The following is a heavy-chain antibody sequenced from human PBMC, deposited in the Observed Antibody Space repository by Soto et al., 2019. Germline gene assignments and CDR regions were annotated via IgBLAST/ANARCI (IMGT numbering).Heavy chain of an antibody. V-gene: IGHV3-74*01. CDR3: ARPKGAAYSAFDV. CDR2: IKTDGTYT. Sequence: EVQLVESGGGLVQPGGSLTLSCAASGFSVSYHWIHWVRLGPGRGLESISRIKTDGTYTDYADSVKGRFTISRDNAKNMLYLQMDSLRPEDTAVYYCARPKGAAYSAFDVWGQGTVVTVSS. D-gene: IGHD2-21*01. J-gene: IGHJ3*01. CDR1: GFSVSYHW.